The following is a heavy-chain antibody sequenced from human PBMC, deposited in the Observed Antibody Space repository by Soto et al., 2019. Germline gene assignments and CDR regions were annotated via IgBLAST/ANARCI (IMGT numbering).Heavy chain of an antibody. D-gene: IGHD5-18*01. V-gene: IGHV3-30*18. Sequence: QVQLVESGGGVVQPGRSLRLSCAASGFTFSSSGMHWVRQAPGKGLEWVAVISYDGSDKYYTDSVKGRFTISRDNSHNILYLQMNSLRAEDTAGYYCAKGLSVMQLWLMDAYWGQGTLVTVSS. CDR3: AKGLSVMQLWLMDAY. CDR2: ISYDGSDK. J-gene: IGHJ4*02. CDR1: GFTFSSSG.